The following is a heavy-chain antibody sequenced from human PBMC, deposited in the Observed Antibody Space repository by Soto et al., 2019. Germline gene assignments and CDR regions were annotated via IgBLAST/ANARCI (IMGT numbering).Heavy chain of an antibody. CDR2: IYYSGST. Sequence: PSETLSLTCTVSGGSISSYYWSWIRQPPGKGLEWIGYIYYSGSTNYNPSLKSRVTISVDTSKNQFSLKLISEDTAVYYCARPHYYASGSYDYYDYFDYWGQGTLVTVSS. CDR1: GGSISSYY. V-gene: IGHV4-59*08. CDR3: ARPHYYASGSYDYYDYFDY. D-gene: IGHD3-10*01. J-gene: IGHJ4*02.